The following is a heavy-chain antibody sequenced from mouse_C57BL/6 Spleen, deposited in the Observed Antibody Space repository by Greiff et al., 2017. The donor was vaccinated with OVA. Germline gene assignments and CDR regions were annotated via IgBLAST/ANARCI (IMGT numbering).Heavy chain of an antibody. CDR3: ARHTVVAPSQYFDV. CDR1: GFTFSSYG. D-gene: IGHD1-1*01. Sequence: EVQLVESGGDLVKPGGSLKLSCAASGFTFSSYGMSWVRQTPDKRLEWVATISSGGSYTYYPDSVKGRFTISRDNAKNTLYLQMSSLKSEDTAMYYCARHTVVAPSQYFDVWGTGTTVTVSS. CDR2: ISSGGSYT. V-gene: IGHV5-6*01. J-gene: IGHJ1*03.